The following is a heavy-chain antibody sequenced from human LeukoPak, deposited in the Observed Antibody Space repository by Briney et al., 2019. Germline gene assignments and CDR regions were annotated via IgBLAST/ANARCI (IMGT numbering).Heavy chain of an antibody. CDR3: ARSGRFGELLWTSTTYNWFDP. J-gene: IGHJ5*02. CDR1: SASINSSSYY. CDR2: IYYSGRH. D-gene: IGHD3-10*01. Sequence: SETLSLTCTVSSASINSSSYYWGGIRQPPGKGLEWIGGIYYSGRHYYNPSLRSRLTISVDTSKNQFSLKLSSVTAADTAVYYCARSGRFGELLWTSTTYNWFDPWGQGTLVTVSS. V-gene: IGHV4-39*07.